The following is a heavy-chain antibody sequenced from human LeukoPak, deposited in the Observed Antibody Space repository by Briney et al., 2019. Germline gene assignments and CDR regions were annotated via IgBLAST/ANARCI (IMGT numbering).Heavy chain of an antibody. CDR1: GFTFSSYA. CDR2: ISGSGGST. J-gene: IGHJ4*02. V-gene: IGHV3-23*01. Sequence: PGGSLRLSCAASGFTFSSYAMSWVRQAPGKGLEWVSAISGSGGSTYYAGSVKGRFTISGDNSKNTLYLQMNSLRAEDTAVYYCAKDAEVGATTLIFDYWGQGTLVTVSS. D-gene: IGHD1-26*01. CDR3: AKDAEVGATTLIFDY.